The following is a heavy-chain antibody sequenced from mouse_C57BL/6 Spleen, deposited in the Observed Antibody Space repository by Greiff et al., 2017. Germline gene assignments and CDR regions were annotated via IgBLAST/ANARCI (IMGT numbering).Heavy chain of an antibody. J-gene: IGHJ2*01. Sequence: QVQLQQPGAELVKPGASVKLSCKASGYTFTSYWMHWVKQRPGQGLEWIGMIHPNSGSTNYNEKFKSKATLTVDKSSSTAYMQLSSLKSEDPAVYYCAREGITTRDCWGQGTTLTVSS. CDR3: AREGITTRDC. V-gene: IGHV1-64*01. D-gene: IGHD1-1*01. CDR2: IHPNSGST. CDR1: GYTFTSYW.